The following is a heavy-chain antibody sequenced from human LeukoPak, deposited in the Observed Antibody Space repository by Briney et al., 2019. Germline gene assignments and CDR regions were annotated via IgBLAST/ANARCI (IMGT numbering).Heavy chain of an antibody. D-gene: IGHD3-16*01. Sequence: SETLSLTCTVSGGSISSSSYYWGWIRQPPGKGLEWIGSIYYSGSTYYNPSLKSRVTISVDTSKNQFSLKLSSVTAADTAVYYCAMITFGGRDFDYWGQGTLVTVSS. CDR3: AMITFGGRDFDY. J-gene: IGHJ4*02. CDR1: GGSISSSSYY. CDR2: IYYSGST. V-gene: IGHV4-39*07.